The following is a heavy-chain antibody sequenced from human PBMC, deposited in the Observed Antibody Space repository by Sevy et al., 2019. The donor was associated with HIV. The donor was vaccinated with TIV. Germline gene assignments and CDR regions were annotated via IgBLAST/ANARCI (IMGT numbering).Heavy chain of an antibody. CDR1: GFTFSSYS. CDR2: ISSSSSTI. CDR3: ARGDDYSNYGLRPDAFDI. J-gene: IGHJ3*02. D-gene: IGHD4-4*01. V-gene: IGHV3-48*02. Sequence: GGSLRLSCAASGFTFSSYSMNWVRQAPGKGPEWVSYISSSSSTIYYADSVKGRFTISRDNAKNSLYLQMNSLRDEDTAVYYCARGDDYSNYGLRPDAFDIWGQGTMVTVSS.